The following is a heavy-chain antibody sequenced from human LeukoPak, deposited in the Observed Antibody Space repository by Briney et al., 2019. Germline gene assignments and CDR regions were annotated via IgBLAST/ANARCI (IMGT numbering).Heavy chain of an antibody. J-gene: IGHJ4*02. D-gene: IGHD6-13*01. V-gene: IGHV4-39*07. CDR3: ARRTAGGSSWFYFDY. Sequence: SETLSLTCTVSGGSISSYYWGWIRQPPGKGLEWIGSIYYSGSTYYNPSLKSRVTISVDTSKNQFSLKLSSVTAADTAVYYCARRTAGGSSWFYFDYWGQGTLVTVSS. CDR2: IYYSGST. CDR1: GGSISSYY.